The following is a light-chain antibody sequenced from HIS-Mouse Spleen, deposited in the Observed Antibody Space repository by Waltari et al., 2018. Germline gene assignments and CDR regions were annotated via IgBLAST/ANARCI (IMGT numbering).Light chain of an antibody. CDR2: GAS. J-gene: IGKJ2*01. CDR1: QSVSSN. CDR3: QQYNNWPPYT. V-gene: IGKV3-15*01. Sequence: EIVMTQSPATLSVSPGERATLSCRASQSVSSNLAWYQQKPGQAPRILIYGASTRATGIPARFSGSESGTEFTLTISSLQSEDFAVYYCQQYNNWPPYTFGQGTKLDIK.